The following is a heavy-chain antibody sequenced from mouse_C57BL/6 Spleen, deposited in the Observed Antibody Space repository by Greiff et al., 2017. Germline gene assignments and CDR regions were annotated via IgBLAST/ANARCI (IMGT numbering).Heavy chain of an antibody. D-gene: IGHD2-4*01. CDR2: IHPNSGST. CDR1: GYTFTSYW. Sequence: QVQLQQPGAELVKPGASVTLSCKASGYTFTSYWMHWVKQRPGQGLEWIGMIHPNSGSTNYNETFKSKATLTVDKSSSTAYMQLSSLTSEDSAVYYCARGYDYDGSAWFAYWGQGTLVTVSA. CDR3: ARGYDYDGSAWFAY. J-gene: IGHJ3*01. V-gene: IGHV1-64*01.